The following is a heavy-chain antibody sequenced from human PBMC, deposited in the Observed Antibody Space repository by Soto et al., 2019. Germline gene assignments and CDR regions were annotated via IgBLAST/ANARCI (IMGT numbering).Heavy chain of an antibody. CDR3: AGYCSGGSCYGDDYYYGMDV. J-gene: IGHJ6*02. D-gene: IGHD2-15*01. CDR1: GYSFTSYW. V-gene: IGHV5-10-1*03. CDR2: LDPSDSYT. Sequence: EVQLVQSGAEVKKPGESLRISCKGSGYSFTSYWISWVRQMPGKGLEWMGRLDPSDSYTNYSPSFQGHVTISADKSISTAYLQWSSLKASDTAMYYCAGYCSGGSCYGDDYYYGMDVWGQGTTVTVSS.